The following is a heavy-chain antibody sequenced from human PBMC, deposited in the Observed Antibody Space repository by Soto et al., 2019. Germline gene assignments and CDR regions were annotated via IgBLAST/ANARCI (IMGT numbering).Heavy chain of an antibody. V-gene: IGHV3-15*07. CDR2: IKSKTDGGTT. D-gene: IGHD3-16*02. CDR3: TSLYYGH. CDR1: GFTFSAHY. J-gene: IGHJ4*02. Sequence: SLRLSCAASGFTFSAHYMDWVRQAPGKGLEWVGRIKSKTDGGTTDYAAPVKGRFTISRDESQNTLYLQMNSLKTEDTAVYYCTSLYYGHWGQGTLVTVS.